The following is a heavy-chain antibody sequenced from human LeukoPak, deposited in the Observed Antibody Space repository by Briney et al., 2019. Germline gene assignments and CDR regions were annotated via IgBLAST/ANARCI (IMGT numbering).Heavy chain of an antibody. J-gene: IGHJ4*02. D-gene: IGHD4-11*01. V-gene: IGHV4-39*01. CDR3: ARNLGQTWGTVTTDLWYFDH. CDR2: ISYSGNA. CDR1: GASIITTNYY. Sequence: SETLSLTCTVSGASIITTNYYWGWIRQPPGKGLEWIGSISYSGNAYYNPSLRSRLSISMDASKNQFSLKVSSVTAADTAVYYCARNLGQTWGTVTTDLWYFDHWGQGTLVPVSS.